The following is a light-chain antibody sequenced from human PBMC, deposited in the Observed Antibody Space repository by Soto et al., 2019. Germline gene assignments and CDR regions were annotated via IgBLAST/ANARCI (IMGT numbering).Light chain of an antibody. J-gene: IGKJ1*01. Sequence: DIQMTQSPCSLSASVGDRVTITCRASQSISSYLNWYHQKPGKATTLLIYAASSLQSGVPSRFSSSGSGTDFTLAISSLRPEDFATYSCQQSYSTRRTFGRGTKVDIK. V-gene: IGKV1-39*01. CDR3: QQSYSTRRT. CDR1: QSISSY. CDR2: AAS.